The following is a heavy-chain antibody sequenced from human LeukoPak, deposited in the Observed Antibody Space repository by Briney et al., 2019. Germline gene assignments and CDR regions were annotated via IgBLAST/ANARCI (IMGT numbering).Heavy chain of an antibody. D-gene: IGHD5-24*01. CDR3: ARHLCLMPTCNYGMDV. V-gene: IGHV5-51*01. J-gene: IGHJ6*02. CDR1: GYSFTSYW. CDR2: IYPGDPDT. Sequence: GESLKISCKGSGYSFTSYWIGWVRQMPGKGLEWMGIIYPGDPDTRYSPSFQGQVTISADKSISTAYLQWSSLKASDTAMYYCARHLCLMPTCNYGMDVWGQGTTVTVS.